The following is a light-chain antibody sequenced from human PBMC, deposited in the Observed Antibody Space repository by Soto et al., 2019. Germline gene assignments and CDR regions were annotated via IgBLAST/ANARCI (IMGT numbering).Light chain of an antibody. Sequence: EIVLTQSPGTLSLSPGERATLSCRASQTISSSYFAWYQQKPGQAPRLLISGASSRATGVPDRITGSGSGTDFTLSISRLEPEDFAVYYCQQYGGSTRTFGQGTKVDI. CDR1: QTISSSY. V-gene: IGKV3-20*01. CDR3: QQYGGSTRT. CDR2: GAS. J-gene: IGKJ1*01.